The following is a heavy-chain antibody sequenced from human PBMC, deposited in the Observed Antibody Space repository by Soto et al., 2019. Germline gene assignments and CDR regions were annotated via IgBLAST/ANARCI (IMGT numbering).Heavy chain of an antibody. CDR3: ARDGDCTNGVCRVVQH. V-gene: IGHV1-69*12. CDR1: GGTFSSYA. D-gene: IGHD2-8*01. J-gene: IGHJ1*01. CDR2: IIPIFGTA. Sequence: QVQLVQSGAEVKKPGSSVKVSCKASGGTFSSYAISWVRQAPGQGLEWMGGIIPIFGTANYAQKFQGRVTITADESTSTAYTELSSLRSEDTAVYYCARDGDCTNGVCRVVQHWGQGTLVTVSS.